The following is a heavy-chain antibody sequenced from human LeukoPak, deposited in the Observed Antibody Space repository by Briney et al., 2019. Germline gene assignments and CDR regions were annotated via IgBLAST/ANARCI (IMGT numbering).Heavy chain of an antibody. J-gene: IGHJ5*02. D-gene: IGHD6-13*01. Sequence: SETLSLTCTVSGGPIISYYWSWIRQPPGKGLEWIAYAHSSGNTGYSPSLKSRVTISLDTSKNHFSLKLSSVTAADTAVYYCARDFGQYSSSWYIGYSEYNWFDPWGQGTLVTVSS. CDR1: GGPIISYY. CDR2: AHSSGNT. V-gene: IGHV4-4*08. CDR3: ARDFGQYSSSWYIGYSEYNWFDP.